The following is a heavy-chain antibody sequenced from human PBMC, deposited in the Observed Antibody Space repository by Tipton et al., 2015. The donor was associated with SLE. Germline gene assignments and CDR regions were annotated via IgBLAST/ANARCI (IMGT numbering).Heavy chain of an antibody. CDR3: TRASAHHCSSTSCYRY. V-gene: IGHV3-49*03. CDR2: IRSEAYGGTT. J-gene: IGHJ4*02. Sequence: VQLVQSGGGLVQPGRSLRLSCTASGFTFSDYAMSWFRQAPGKGLEWVGFIRSEAYGGTTEYAASVKGRFTISRDDSKSIAFLQMNSLKTEDTAVYYCTRASAHHCSSTSCYRYWGQGTLVTVSS. CDR1: GFTFSDYA. D-gene: IGHD2-2*01.